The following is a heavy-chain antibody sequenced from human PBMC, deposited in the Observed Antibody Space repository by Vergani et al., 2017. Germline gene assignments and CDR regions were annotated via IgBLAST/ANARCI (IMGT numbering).Heavy chain of an antibody. Sequence: EVQLLESGGGLVQPGGSLRLSCAASGFTFSSYAMSWVRQAPGKGLEWVSAISGSGGSTYYADSVKGRFTISRDNSKNTLYLQMNSLRAEDTAVYYCYVDTAVKLKGLWDFDYWGQGTLVTVSS. CDR2: ISGSGGST. CDR3: YVDTAVKLKGLWDFDY. CDR1: GFTFSSYA. D-gene: IGHD5-18*01. V-gene: IGHV3-23*01. J-gene: IGHJ4*02.